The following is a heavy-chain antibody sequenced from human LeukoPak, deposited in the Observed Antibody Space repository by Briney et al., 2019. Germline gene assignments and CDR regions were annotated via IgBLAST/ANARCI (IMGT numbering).Heavy chain of an antibody. V-gene: IGHV3-9*01. CDR3: AKDRGTGTGHDAFDI. CDR2: ISWNSGSI. D-gene: IGHD1-1*01. Sequence: GGSLRLSCAASGFTFDDYAMHWVRQAPGKGLEWVSGISWNSGSIGYADSVKGRFTISRDNAKNSLYLQMNSLRAEDTALYYCAKDRGTGTGHDAFDIWGQGTMVTVSS. CDR1: GFTFDDYA. J-gene: IGHJ3*02.